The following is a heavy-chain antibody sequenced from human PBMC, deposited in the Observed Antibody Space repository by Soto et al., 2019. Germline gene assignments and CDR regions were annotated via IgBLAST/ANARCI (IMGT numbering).Heavy chain of an antibody. J-gene: IGHJ4*02. D-gene: IGHD3-10*01. Sequence: SETLSLTCSVSGVSMSVGSYYWGWMGQPPGKGLEWIGSVYHSGSSYYNPSLKSRVTISVDTSKKQFSLKLRSVTAADTAVYFCARHRPGDYGSGLDYWGQGTLVTVSS. CDR1: GVSMSVGSYY. CDR2: VYHSGSS. V-gene: IGHV4-39*01. CDR3: ARHRPGDYGSGLDY.